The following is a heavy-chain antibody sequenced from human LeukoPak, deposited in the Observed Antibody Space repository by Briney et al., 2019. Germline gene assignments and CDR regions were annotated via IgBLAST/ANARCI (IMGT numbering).Heavy chain of an antibody. D-gene: IGHD6-19*01. J-gene: IGHJ4*02. CDR3: ARERALAVADFDN. CDR1: GYTFTNYN. V-gene: IGHV1-2*06. CDR2: INPNGGGA. Sequence: AASVKVSCKASGYTFTNYNMHWVRQAPGQGLEWMGRINPNGGGAIYAQKFQGRVTMTRDTSISTAYMELSRLRSDDTAMYYCARERALAVADFDNWGQGTLVTVSS.